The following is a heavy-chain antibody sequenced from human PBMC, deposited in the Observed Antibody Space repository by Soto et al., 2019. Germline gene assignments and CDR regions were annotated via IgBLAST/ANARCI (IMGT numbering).Heavy chain of an antibody. J-gene: IGHJ4*02. D-gene: IGHD3-16*01. CDR3: ASVTFGGVVLAH. Sequence: SETLSLTCTVSAASFSRYYWSWIRQPPGKGLEWIGYIYFNGNTNYNPSLKRRVTISIDTSKKQISLNLTSVTDADTAVYYCASVTFGGVVLAHWGQGTLVTVSS. CDR1: AASFSRYY. V-gene: IGHV4-59*01. CDR2: IYFNGNT.